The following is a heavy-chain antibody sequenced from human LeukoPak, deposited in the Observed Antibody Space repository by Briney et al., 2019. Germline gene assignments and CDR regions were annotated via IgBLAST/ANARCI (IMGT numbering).Heavy chain of an antibody. J-gene: IGHJ4*02. CDR2: ISDDGSRT. Sequence: GESLKISCAASGFTFSYDWMHWVRQAPGKGLVWVSRISDDGSRTTYADSVKGRFAISRDNAKNTLYLQMNSLRAEDTAVYYCARDDGFYSDSSFQDYWGQGTLVTVSS. V-gene: IGHV3-74*01. D-gene: IGHD2/OR15-2a*01. CDR3: ARDDGFYSDSSFQDY. CDR1: GFTFSYDW.